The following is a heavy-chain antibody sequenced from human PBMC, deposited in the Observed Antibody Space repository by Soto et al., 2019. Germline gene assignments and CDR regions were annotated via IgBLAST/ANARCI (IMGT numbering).Heavy chain of an antibody. D-gene: IGHD6-19*01. CDR2: IYPAGPT. CDR1: GFTVSGMF. J-gene: IGHJ4*02. V-gene: IGHV3-53*02. CDR3: ARAADSSGLHY. Sequence: EVSLVETGGGLIHPGGSLRLSCAASGFTVSGMFMNWVRQAPGKGLEWVSVIYPAGPTYYADSVKGRFTISRDNSKNTLFLQLNNLRAEDTAVYYCARAADSSGLHYWGQGILVTVSS.